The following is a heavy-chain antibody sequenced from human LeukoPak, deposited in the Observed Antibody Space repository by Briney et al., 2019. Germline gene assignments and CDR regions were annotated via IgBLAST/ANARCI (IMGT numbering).Heavy chain of an antibody. Sequence: PGGNLRLCCTARAFTRSGFSIQWVRQASGGGQNWVSRIKTKGNNYAPEYGASVKGRFTISRDDAKNTAYLQMNSLTTDDTAIYYCTAGPSGWTEFFRHWGQGTLVTVSS. J-gene: IGHJ1*01. CDR1: AFTRSGFS. V-gene: IGHV3-73*01. D-gene: IGHD6-19*01. CDR2: IKTKGNNYAP. CDR3: TAGPSGWTEFFRH.